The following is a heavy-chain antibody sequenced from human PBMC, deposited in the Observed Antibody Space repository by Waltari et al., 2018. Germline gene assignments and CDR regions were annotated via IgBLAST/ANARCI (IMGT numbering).Heavy chain of an antibody. D-gene: IGHD2-15*01. CDR3: ARGAFRAYQPLLYFDY. V-gene: IGHV3-53*02. J-gene: IGHJ4*02. CDR2: IYSGGST. CDR1: GLPRRRNY. Sequence: ELQLVETGGGLVRPGGSLRLPCAATGLPRRRNYSTWVRQAPGQGPEWLSVIYSGGSTDYADSVKGRFTISRDNSKNTLYLQMDSLTAEDTAIYYCARGAFRAYQPLLYFDYWGLGTPVTVSS.